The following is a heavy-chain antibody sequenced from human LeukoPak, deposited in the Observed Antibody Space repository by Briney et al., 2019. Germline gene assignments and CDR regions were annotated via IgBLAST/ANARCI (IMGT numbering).Heavy chain of an antibody. CDR3: ARDTYCSSTSCFPNYMDV. Sequence: ASVKVSCKASGYTFTSYGISWVRQAPGQGLEWMGWISAYYGSTKYAQKLQDRVTMTTDTSTSIAYMELRSLRSDDTAVYYCARDTYCSSTSCFPNYMDVWGAGTTVTVSS. D-gene: IGHD2-2*01. CDR2: ISAYYGST. CDR1: GYTFTSYG. J-gene: IGHJ6*03. V-gene: IGHV1-18*01.